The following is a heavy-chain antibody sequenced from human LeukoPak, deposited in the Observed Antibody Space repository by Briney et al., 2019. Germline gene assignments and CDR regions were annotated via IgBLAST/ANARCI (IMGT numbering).Heavy chain of an antibody. D-gene: IGHD5-12*01. J-gene: IGHJ4*02. CDR3: AGGSGYDLPRY. Sequence: ASVKVSCKASGYTFTSYGISWVRQAPGQGLEWMGWISAYNGNTNYAQKLQGRVTMTRDTSTSTVYMELSSLRSEDTAVYYCAGGSGYDLPRYWGQGTLVTVSS. CDR1: GYTFTSYG. V-gene: IGHV1-18*01. CDR2: ISAYNGNT.